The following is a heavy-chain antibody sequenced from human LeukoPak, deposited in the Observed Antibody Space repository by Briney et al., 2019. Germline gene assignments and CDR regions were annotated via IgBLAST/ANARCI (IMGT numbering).Heavy chain of an antibody. V-gene: IGHV4-59*05. CDR1: GGSISGYN. CDR3: ARGNRGVYFEY. J-gene: IGHJ4*02. D-gene: IGHD1-14*01. CDR2: IYYSGSI. Sequence: SETLSLTCTVSGGSISGYNWNWIRKPPGKGLEWIASIYYSGSIYYSPSLKSRVTISVDASKNQFSLKFNSVTAADTAVYYCARGNRGVYFEYWGQGTLVTVSS.